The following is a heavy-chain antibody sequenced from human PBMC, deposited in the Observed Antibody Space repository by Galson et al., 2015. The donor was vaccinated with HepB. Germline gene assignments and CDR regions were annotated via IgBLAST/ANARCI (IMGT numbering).Heavy chain of an antibody. J-gene: IGHJ4*02. V-gene: IGHV3-66*01. CDR2: IYSDGST. D-gene: IGHD6-19*01. CDR1: GFTASSHF. Sequence: SLRLSCAASGFTASSHFMSWVRQAPGKRLEWVSVIYSDGSTYYADSVKGRFTISRDNSKNTLYLQMNRLRDEDTAVYHCARSSVGWHDYWGQGTLVNVSS. CDR3: ARSSVGWHDY.